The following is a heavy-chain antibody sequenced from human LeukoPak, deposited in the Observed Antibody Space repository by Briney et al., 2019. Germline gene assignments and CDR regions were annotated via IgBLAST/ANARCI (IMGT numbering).Heavy chain of an antibody. V-gene: IGHV1-2*02. CDR2: INPNSGGT. CDR1: GYTFTSYY. Sequence: ASVKVSCKASGYTFTSYYMHWVRQAPGQGLEWMGWINPNSGGTNYAQKFRGRVTMTRDTSISTAYMELSTLRSDDTAVYYCARERVETYYYGSGSPGRLAKNQPYYYYYVDLWGKGTTVTISS. CDR3: ARERVETYYYGSGSPGRLAKNQPYYYYYVDL. J-gene: IGHJ6*03. D-gene: IGHD3-10*01.